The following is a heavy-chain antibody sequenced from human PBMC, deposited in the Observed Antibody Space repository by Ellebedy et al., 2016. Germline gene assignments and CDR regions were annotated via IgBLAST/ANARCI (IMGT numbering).Heavy chain of an antibody. D-gene: IGHD3-3*01. CDR2: IVFSGTAT. CDR1: GFTFNIAG. J-gene: IGHJ4*02. Sequence: ETLSLTXAASGFTFNIAGMTWVRQAPGKGLEWVATIVFSGTATYYSDSVKGRFIISRDNAKNSLFLQMNSLRVEDTAVYYCARDGSEWSRDYWGQGTLVTVSS. V-gene: IGHV3-21*01. CDR3: ARDGSEWSRDY.